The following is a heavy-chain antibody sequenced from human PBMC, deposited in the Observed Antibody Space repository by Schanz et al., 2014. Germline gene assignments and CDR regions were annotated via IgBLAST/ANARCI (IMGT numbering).Heavy chain of an antibody. V-gene: IGHV3-74*01. CDR3: VRDERISSGVWFDP. CDR1: GFTFRTYL. J-gene: IGHJ5*02. Sequence: EVQLVESGGGLVQPGGSLRLSCAASGFTFRTYLMNWVRQAPGKGLSWVSRIDGEGGDTRYADSVKGRFTVFRDNARNMVFLQMNSLRVDDTGVYYCVRDERISSGVWFDPWGQGTLVTVSS. D-gene: IGHD6-19*01. CDR2: IDGEGGDT.